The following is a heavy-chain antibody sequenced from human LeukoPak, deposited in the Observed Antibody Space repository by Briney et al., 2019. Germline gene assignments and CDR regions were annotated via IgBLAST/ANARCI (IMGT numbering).Heavy chain of an antibody. CDR2: IYYSGST. J-gene: IGHJ4*02. V-gene: IGHV4-59*01. Sequence: PSETLSLTCTVSGGSISSYYWSWIRQPPGKGLEWIGYIYYSGSTNYNPSLKSRVTISVDTSKNQFSLKLSSATAADTAVYYCARAPLWFGELSFDYWGQGTLVTVSS. CDR1: GGSISSYY. CDR3: ARAPLWFGELSFDY. D-gene: IGHD3-10*01.